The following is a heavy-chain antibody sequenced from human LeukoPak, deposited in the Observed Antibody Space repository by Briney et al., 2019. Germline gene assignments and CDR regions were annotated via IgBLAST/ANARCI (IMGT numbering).Heavy chain of an antibody. Sequence: PGGSLRLSCAAAGLTFSTNSMNGVRQAPGKGLEWVSYISFSSSTIYYADSVKGRFTISRDNAKNLLYLQMNSLRAEDTAVYYCAREAPRGTSSNPYYFDSWGQGTLVTVSS. CDR2: ISFSSSTI. V-gene: IGHV3-48*01. J-gene: IGHJ4*02. CDR3: AREAPRGTSSNPYYFDS. D-gene: IGHD6-6*01. CDR1: GLTFSTNS.